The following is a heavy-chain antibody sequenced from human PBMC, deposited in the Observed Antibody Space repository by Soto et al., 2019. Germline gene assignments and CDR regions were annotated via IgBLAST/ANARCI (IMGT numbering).Heavy chain of an antibody. CDR1: GGTIRSPDW. D-gene: IGHD7-27*01. Sequence: PSETLSLTCGVSGGTIRSPDWWTWVRQPPGKGLEWIGEVFHTGDTYFNPSLRSRVAMSVDKSTNEFSLKVTSVTAADTAIYYCARKAWVRFDYWGQGALVTVSS. CDR2: VFHTGDT. J-gene: IGHJ4*02. CDR3: ARKAWVRFDY. V-gene: IGHV4-4*02.